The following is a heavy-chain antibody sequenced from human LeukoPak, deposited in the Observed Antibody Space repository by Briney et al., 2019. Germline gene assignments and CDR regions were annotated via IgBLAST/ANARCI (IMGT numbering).Heavy chain of an antibody. J-gene: IGHJ4*02. CDR1: GYTFTGYF. CDR2: INPNSGGT. D-gene: IGHD6-25*01. CDR3: ARGRPGDYFDY. Sequence: ASVKVSCKASGYTFTGYFMHWVGQAPGQGLEWMGWINPNSGGTSYLQNFHGRVTMTRDTSISTAYMDLSRLRSDDTAVYYCARGRPGDYFDYWGQGTLVTVSS. V-gene: IGHV1-2*02.